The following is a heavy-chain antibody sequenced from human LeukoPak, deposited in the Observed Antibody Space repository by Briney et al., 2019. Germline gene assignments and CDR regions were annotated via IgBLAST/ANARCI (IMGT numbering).Heavy chain of an antibody. CDR1: GYTFTSYG. J-gene: IGHJ4*02. CDR2: ISAYNGNT. V-gene: IGHV1-18*01. CDR3: ARVLAYYYDSSGYYPYFDY. Sequence: ASVKVSCKASGYTFTSYGISWVRQAPGQGLEWMGWISAYNGNTNYAQTLQGRVTMTTDTSTSTAYMELRSLRSDDTAVYYCARVLAYYYDSSGYYPYFDYWGQGTLVTVSS. D-gene: IGHD3-22*01.